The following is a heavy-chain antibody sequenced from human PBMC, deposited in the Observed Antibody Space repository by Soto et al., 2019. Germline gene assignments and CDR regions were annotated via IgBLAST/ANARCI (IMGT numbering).Heavy chain of an antibody. J-gene: IGHJ4*02. V-gene: IGHV3-30*03. CDR2: ISYDGSNK. Sequence: EGSLRLSCAASGFTFSSYGMHWVRQAPGKGLEWVAVISYDGSNKYYADSVKGRFTISRDNSKNTLYLQMNSLRAEDTAVYYCAGAVIQLWLFDYWGQGTLVTVSS. CDR3: AGAVIQLWLFDY. CDR1: GFTFSSYG. D-gene: IGHD5-18*01.